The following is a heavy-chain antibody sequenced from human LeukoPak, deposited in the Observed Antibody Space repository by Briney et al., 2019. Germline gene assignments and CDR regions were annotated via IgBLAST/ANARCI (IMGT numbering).Heavy chain of an antibody. J-gene: IGHJ5*02. V-gene: IGHV4-34*01. CDR1: GGSFSGYY. CDR3: GLSTTTVTTRTIDH. Sequence: SETLSLTCAVYGGSFSGYYWTWIRQPPGKGLEWIGEINHRGNSKYKPSLESRVTMSVDTSKGQFSLKLDSVTAADTAVYYCGLSTTTVTTRTIDHWGQGTLVTVSS. CDR2: INHRGNS. D-gene: IGHD4-17*01.